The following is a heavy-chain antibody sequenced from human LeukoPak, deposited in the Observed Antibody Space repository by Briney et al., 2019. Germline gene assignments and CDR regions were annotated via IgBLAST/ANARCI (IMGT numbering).Heavy chain of an antibody. CDR3: ARAGPAGQQLVRY. CDR1: GYTFTGYY. Sequence: ASVKVSCKASGYTFTGYYMHWVRQAPGQGLEWMGRINPNSGGTNYAQKFQGRVTMTRDTSISTAYMELSRLRSDDTAVYYCARAGPAGQQLVRYWGQGTLVTVSS. D-gene: IGHD6-13*01. V-gene: IGHV1-2*06. J-gene: IGHJ4*02. CDR2: INPNSGGT.